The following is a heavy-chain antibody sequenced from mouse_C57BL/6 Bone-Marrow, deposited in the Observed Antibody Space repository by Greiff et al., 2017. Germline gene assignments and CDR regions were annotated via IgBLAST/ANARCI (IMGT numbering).Heavy chain of an antibody. J-gene: IGHJ1*03. D-gene: IGHD1-1*01. CDR1: GYTFTNYW. Sequence: FQRQHSVAELVRPGTSVKMSCKASGYTFTNYWIGWAKQRPGHGLEWIGDIYPGGGYTNYNEKFKGKATLTADKSSSTAYMQFSSLTSEDSAIYYCARSGNWYFDVWGTGTTVTVSS. V-gene: IGHV1-63*01. CDR2: IYPGGGYT. CDR3: ARSGNWYFDV.